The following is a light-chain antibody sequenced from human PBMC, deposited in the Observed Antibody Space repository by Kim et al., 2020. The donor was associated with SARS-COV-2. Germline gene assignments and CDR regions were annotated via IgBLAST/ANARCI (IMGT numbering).Light chain of an antibody. CDR3: KQYINWPPYT. CDR1: QSVSSD. Sequence: VSPGERATLSCRASQSVSSDLAWYQQKPGQAPRLLIYGAATRATGTPDRFSGSGSGTEFTLTISSLQSEDFAVYFCKQYINWPPYTFGQGTKLEI. CDR2: GAA. J-gene: IGKJ2*01. V-gene: IGKV3-15*01.